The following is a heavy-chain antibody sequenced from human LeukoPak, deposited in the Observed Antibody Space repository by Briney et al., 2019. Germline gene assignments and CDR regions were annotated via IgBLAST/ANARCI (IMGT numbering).Heavy chain of an antibody. J-gene: IGHJ6*02. D-gene: IGHD2-2*01. CDR1: GGSISSYY. CDR2: INHSGST. Sequence: SETLSLTCTVSGGSISSYYWSWIRQPPGKGLEWIGGINHSGSTNYNPSLKSRVTISVDTSKNQFSLKLSSVTAADTAVYYCARLGADRGEDQEYQLWQYGMDVWGQGTTVTVSS. CDR3: ARLGADRGEDQEYQLWQYGMDV. V-gene: IGHV4-34*01.